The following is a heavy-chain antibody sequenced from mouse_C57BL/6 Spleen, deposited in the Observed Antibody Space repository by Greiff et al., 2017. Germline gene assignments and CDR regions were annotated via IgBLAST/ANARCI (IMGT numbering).Heavy chain of an antibody. V-gene: IGHV3-1*01. Sequence: EVQGVESGPGMVKPSQSLSLTCTVTGYSITSGYDWHWIRHFPGNKLEWMGYISYSGSTNYNPSLKSRISITHDTSKNHFFLKLNSVTTEDTATYYCARGGGTGYFDVWGTGTTVTVSS. J-gene: IGHJ1*03. D-gene: IGHD4-1*01. CDR3: ARGGGTGYFDV. CDR2: ISYSGST. CDR1: GYSITSGYD.